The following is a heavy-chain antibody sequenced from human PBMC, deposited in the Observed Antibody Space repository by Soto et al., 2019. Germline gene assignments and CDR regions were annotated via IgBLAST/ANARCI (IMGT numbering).Heavy chain of an antibody. D-gene: IGHD6-19*01. V-gene: IGHV1-3*01. Sequence: GSSVKVSFKASGYMFTKSAMHLLRHGPGQRLEWMGWISGDSGNTKYSPKLQDRVTITRDTSASTAYMELSSLRSEDTALYYCARDGVAAGNINFDYWGQGTLVTAPQ. CDR3: ARDGVAAGNINFDY. J-gene: IGHJ4*01. CDR1: GYMFTKSA. CDR2: ISGDSGNT.